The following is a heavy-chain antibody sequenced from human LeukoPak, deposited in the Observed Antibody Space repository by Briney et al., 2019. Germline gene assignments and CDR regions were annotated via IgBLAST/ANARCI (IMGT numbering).Heavy chain of an antibody. Sequence: PSETLSLTCAVYGGSFSGNYWSWVRQAPGKGLEWVSAISGSGGSTYYADSVKGRFTISRDNSKNTLYLQMNSLRAEDTAVYYCAKDGVVVVVAATLSYYYYMDVWGKGTTVTISS. D-gene: IGHD2-15*01. CDR1: GGSFSGNY. CDR2: ISGSGGST. V-gene: IGHV3-23*01. J-gene: IGHJ6*03. CDR3: AKDGVVVVVAATLSYYYYMDV.